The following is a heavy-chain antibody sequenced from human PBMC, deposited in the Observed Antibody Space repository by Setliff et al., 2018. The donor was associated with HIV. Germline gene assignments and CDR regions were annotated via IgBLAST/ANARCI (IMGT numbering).Heavy chain of an antibody. CDR3: VRVYYQCRYSARSCNTTGCNYFYMDV. Sequence: PGGSLRLSCTPSGFPLDDYGVSWIRQAPGNGLEWVSSINWKGGGTGYGDSVMGCFTISRDNVENNLFLEMNSLRAEDTALYYCVRVYYQCRYSARSCNTTGCNYFYMDVWGKGTTVTVSS. J-gene: IGHJ6*03. D-gene: IGHD2-2*01. V-gene: IGHV3-20*04. CDR1: GFPLDDYG. CDR2: INWKGGGT.